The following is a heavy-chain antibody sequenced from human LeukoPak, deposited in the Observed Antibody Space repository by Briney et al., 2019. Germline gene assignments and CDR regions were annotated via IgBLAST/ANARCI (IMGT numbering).Heavy chain of an antibody. CDR2: ISAYNGNT. CDR3: ARAITMVRGVIITAIWFDP. V-gene: IGHV1-18*04. CDR1: GCTFTSYG. D-gene: IGHD3-10*01. Sequence: ASVKVSCKASGCTFTSYGISWVRQAPGQGIEWVGWISAYNGNTNYAQKLQGRVTMTTDTSTSTAYMELRSLRSDDTAVYYCARAITMVRGVIITAIWFDPWGQGTLVTVSS. J-gene: IGHJ5*02.